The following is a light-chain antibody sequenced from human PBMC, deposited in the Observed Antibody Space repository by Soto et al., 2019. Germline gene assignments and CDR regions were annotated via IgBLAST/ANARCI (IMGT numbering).Light chain of an antibody. CDR1: QTIRKS. Sequence: DIQMTQSPSSLSASIGDRVTITCRASQTIRKSLNWYQQKAETAPKLLIFSASSLQSGVPSRFRASGSGTDFTLSISSLQPEDTATYYCQQGYGTPFTFGQGTRLEIK. CDR3: QQGYGTPFT. CDR2: SAS. J-gene: IGKJ5*01. V-gene: IGKV1-39*01.